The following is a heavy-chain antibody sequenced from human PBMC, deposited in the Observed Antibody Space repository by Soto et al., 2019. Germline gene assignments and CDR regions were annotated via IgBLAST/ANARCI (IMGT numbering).Heavy chain of an antibody. V-gene: IGHV3-23*01. Sequence: PGGSLRLSCAASGFTFSSYAMSWVRQAPGKGLEWVSAISGSGGSTYYADSVKGRFAISRDNSKNTLYLQMNSLRAEDTAVYYCAKFEEIPPMMQPFDYWGQGTLVTVSS. CDR2: ISGSGGST. CDR1: GFTFSSYA. J-gene: IGHJ4*02. CDR3: AKFEEIPPMMQPFDY. D-gene: IGHD3-22*01.